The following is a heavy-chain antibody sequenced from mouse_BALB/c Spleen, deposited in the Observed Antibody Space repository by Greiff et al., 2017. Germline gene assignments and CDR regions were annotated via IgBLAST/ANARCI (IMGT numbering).Heavy chain of an antibody. CDR1: GFTFSSYA. D-gene: IGHD1-1*01. CDR2: ISSGGSYT. J-gene: IGHJ2*01. Sequence: EVMLVESGGGLVKPGGSLKLSCAASGFTFSSYAMSWVRQTPEKRLEWVATISSGGSYTYYPDSVKGRFTISRDNAKNTLYLQMSSLRSEDTAMYYCARQGTTVVAEDYWGQGTTLTVSS. CDR3: ARQGTTVVAEDY. V-gene: IGHV5-9-3*01.